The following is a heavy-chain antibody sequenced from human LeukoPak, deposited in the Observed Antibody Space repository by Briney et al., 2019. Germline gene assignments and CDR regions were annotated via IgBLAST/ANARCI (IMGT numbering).Heavy chain of an antibody. CDR1: GGTFSSYA. J-gene: IGHJ4*02. V-gene: IGHV1-2*02. Sequence: GASVKVSCKASGGTFSSYAITWIRQAPGQGLEWMGWINPNSGGTNYAQKFQGRVTMTRDTSISTAYMELRSLRSDDTAVYYCARDYRDWGQGTLVTVSS. CDR2: INPNSGGT. CDR3: ARDYRD. D-gene: IGHD1-14*01.